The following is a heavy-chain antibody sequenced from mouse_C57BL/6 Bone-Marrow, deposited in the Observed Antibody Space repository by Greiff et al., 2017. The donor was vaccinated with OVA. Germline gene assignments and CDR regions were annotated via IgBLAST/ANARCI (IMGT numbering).Heavy chain of an antibody. V-gene: IGHV5-6-2*01. CDR2: INSNGGST. J-gene: IGHJ2*01. Sequence: EVKLVESGGGLVKLGGSLKLSCAASGFTFSSYYMSWVRQTPEKRLELVAAINSNGGSTYYPDTVKGRFTISRDNAKNTLYLQMSSLKSEDTALYYCARRSTMGFDYWGQGTTLTVSS. CDR3: ARRSTMGFDY. D-gene: IGHD2-1*01. CDR1: GFTFSSYY.